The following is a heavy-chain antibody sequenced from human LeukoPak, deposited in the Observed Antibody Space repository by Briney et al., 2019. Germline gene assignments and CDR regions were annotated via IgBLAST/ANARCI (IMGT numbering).Heavy chain of an antibody. CDR3: ARDLQLWAHNWFDP. Sequence: SVKVSCKASGGTFSSYAISWVRQAPGQGLEWMGGIIPIFGTANYAQKFQGRVTITADESTSTAYMELSSLRSEDTAVYYCARDLQLWAHNWFDPWGQGTLVTVSS. V-gene: IGHV1-69*13. CDR1: GGTFSSYA. CDR2: IIPIFGTA. D-gene: IGHD5-18*01. J-gene: IGHJ5*02.